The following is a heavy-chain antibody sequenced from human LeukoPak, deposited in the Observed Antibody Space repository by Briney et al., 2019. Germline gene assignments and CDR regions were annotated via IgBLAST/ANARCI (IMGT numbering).Heavy chain of an antibody. CDR2: INHSGST. J-gene: IGHJ4*02. CDR1: GGSSSGYY. V-gene: IGHV4-34*01. Sequence: SETLSLTCAVYGGSSSGYYWSWIRQPPGKGLEWIGEINHSGSTSYNPSLKSRVTISVDTSKNQFSLKLSSVTAADTAVYYCARRYDYVWGSYRYSWTPYFDYWGQGTLVTVSS. D-gene: IGHD3-16*02. CDR3: ARRYDYVWGSYRYSWTPYFDY.